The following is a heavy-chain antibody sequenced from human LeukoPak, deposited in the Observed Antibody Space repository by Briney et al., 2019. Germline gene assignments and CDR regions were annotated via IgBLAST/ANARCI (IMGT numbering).Heavy chain of an antibody. CDR1: GSTFSKYI. D-gene: IGHD3-16*01. V-gene: IGHV3-23*01. J-gene: IGHJ4*02. CDR2: ISDNGVYT. CDR3: AKWGADKVEWRHYVDS. Sequence: GGSLRLSCAVYGSTFSKYIMSWVRQAPGKGLEWVSGISDNGVYTAYAGSVEGRFTISRDNSKNTLYMQINSLRAENTAIYYCAKWGADKVEWRHYVDSWGQGTLVIVSS.